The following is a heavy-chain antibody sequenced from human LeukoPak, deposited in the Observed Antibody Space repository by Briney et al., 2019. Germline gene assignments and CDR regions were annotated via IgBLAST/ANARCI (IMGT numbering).Heavy chain of an antibody. CDR2: ISGSGATT. CDR3: AKPGLAYCSGGSCYPFDN. Sequence: QPGGSLRLSCAASGFTFSSYAMSWVRQAPGKGLEWVSGISGSGATTYYTDSVKGRFTISRDNSKNTLELQMNSLRAEDTAMYYCAKPGLAYCSGGSCYPFDNWGQGTLVTVSS. J-gene: IGHJ4*02. D-gene: IGHD2-15*01. V-gene: IGHV3-23*01. CDR1: GFTFSSYA.